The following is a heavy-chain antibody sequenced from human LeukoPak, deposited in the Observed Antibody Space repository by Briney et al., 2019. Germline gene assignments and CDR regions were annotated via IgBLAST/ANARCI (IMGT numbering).Heavy chain of an antibody. CDR1: GGPISSSSYY. J-gene: IGHJ2*01. V-gene: IGHV4-39*07. Sequence: SETLSLTCTVSGGPISSSSYYWGCIRQPPGKGLEWIGSIYYSGSTYYNPSLKSRVTISVDTSKNQFSLKLSSVTAADTAVYYCARDWNFYWYFDLWGRGTLVTVSS. D-gene: IGHD1-7*01. CDR2: IYYSGST. CDR3: ARDWNFYWYFDL.